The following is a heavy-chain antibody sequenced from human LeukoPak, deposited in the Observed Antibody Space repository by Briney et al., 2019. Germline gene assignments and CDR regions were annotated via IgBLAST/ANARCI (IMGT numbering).Heavy chain of an antibody. J-gene: IGHJ5*02. V-gene: IGHV4-59*01. CDR2: IYYSGST. CDR3: ARGPYYDFWSGYWSYNWFDP. CDR1: GGSISSYF. D-gene: IGHD3-3*01. Sequence: SETLSLTCTVSGGSISSYFWSWIRQPPGKGLEWIGYIYYSGSTNYNPSLKSRVTISVDTSKNQFSLKLSSVTAADTAVYYCARGPYYDFWSGYWSYNWFDPWGQGTLVTVSS.